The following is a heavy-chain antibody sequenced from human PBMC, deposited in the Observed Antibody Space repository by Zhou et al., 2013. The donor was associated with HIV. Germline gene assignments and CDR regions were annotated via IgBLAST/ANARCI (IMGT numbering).Heavy chain of an antibody. CDR2: IIPSFQTP. J-gene: IGHJ6*03. V-gene: IGHV1-69*05. Sequence: QVQLVQSGSEVKWPGSSVEVSCEASGGTFSDFAVSWMRQAPGHGLEWVGGIIPSFQTPKYAQKFQGRVTISTDESRSTVYMELRRLRSEDTAIYYCARGWRRSSSSLDYYFYMDLWGKGTSVIVS. D-gene: IGHD6-13*01. CDR3: ARGWRRSSSSLDYYFYMDL. CDR1: GGTFSDFA.